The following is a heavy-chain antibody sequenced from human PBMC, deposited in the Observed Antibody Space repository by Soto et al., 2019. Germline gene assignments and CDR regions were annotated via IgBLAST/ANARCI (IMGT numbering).Heavy chain of an antibody. CDR1: GGSFSGYY. J-gene: IGHJ5*02. CDR2: INHSGST. CDR3: ARVPPRITIFGVVIANWFDP. D-gene: IGHD3-3*01. V-gene: IGHV4-34*01. Sequence: SETLSLTCAVYGGSFSGYYWSWIRQPPGKGLEWIGEINHSGSTNYNPSLKSRVTISVDTSKNQFSLKLSSVTAADTAVYYCARVPPRITIFGVVIANWFDPWGQGTLVTVSS.